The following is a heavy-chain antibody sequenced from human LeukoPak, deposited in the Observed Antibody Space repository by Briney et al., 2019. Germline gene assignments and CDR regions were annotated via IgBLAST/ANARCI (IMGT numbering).Heavy chain of an antibody. CDR1: GDTFTDYY. CDR2: INPNGGST. Sequence: GASVKASCKASGDTFTDYYMHWVRQAPGQGLEWMGIINPNGGSTSYAQKFQGRVTMTRDTSTSTVFMELSSLRSEDTAVYYCARDPRLSSGYSIGILWYFDLWGRGTLVTVSS. J-gene: IGHJ2*01. CDR3: ARDPRLSSGYSIGILWYFDL. V-gene: IGHV1-46*01. D-gene: IGHD3-22*01.